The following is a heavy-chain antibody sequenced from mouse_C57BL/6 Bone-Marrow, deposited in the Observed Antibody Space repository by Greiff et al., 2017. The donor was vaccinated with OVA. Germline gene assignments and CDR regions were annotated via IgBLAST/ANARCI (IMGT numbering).Heavy chain of an antibody. CDR2: IDPSDSYT. J-gene: IGHJ3*01. CDR1: GYTFTSYW. Sequence: QVHVKQPGAELVRPGTSVKLSCKASGYTFTSYWMHWVKQRPGQGLEWIGVIDPSDSYTNYNQKFKGKATLTVDTSSSTAYMQLSSLTSEDSAVYYCAREWLLLAWFAYWGQGTLVTVSA. V-gene: IGHV1-59*01. CDR3: AREWLLLAWFAY. D-gene: IGHD2-3*01.